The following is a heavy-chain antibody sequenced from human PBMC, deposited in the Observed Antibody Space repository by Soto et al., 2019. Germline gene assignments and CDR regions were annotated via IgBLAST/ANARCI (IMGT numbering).Heavy chain of an antibody. D-gene: IGHD4-17*01. V-gene: IGHV3-13*01. Sequence: GGSLRLSCAASGFTFSSYDMHWVRQATGKGLEWVSAIGTAGDTYYPGSVKGRFTISRDNSKNTVDLQMNSLRPEDTAVYYCAKILSTVTTYYYGMDAWGQGTTVTVSS. CDR2: IGTAGDT. CDR3: AKILSTVTTYYYGMDA. J-gene: IGHJ6*02. CDR1: GFTFSSYD.